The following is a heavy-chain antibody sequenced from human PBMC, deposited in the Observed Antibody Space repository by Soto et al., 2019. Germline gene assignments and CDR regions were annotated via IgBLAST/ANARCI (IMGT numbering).Heavy chain of an antibody. V-gene: IGHV3-15*07. CDR2: IKSKADGGRT. D-gene: IGHD4-17*01. CDR3: TYSGDDVGY. CDR1: GFTFSNAW. J-gene: IGHJ4*02. Sequence: EVQLVESGGGLVKPGGSLRLSCAASGFTFSNAWMHWVRQAPGKGLEWVGRIKSKADGGRTDDAAPEKVRFTISRDDTKNTLYLQMNSLKTEDAAVYYGTYSGDDVGYWGQGTLVTVSS.